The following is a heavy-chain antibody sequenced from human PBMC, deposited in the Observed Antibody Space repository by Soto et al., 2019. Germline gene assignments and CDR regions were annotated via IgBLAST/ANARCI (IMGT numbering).Heavy chain of an antibody. V-gene: IGHV1-18*01. J-gene: IGHJ4*02. D-gene: IGHD1-26*01. CDR3: ARGSESHAL. Sequence: GSSVNVSCKASGYTFHNYGINWVRQVPGQGLEWMGWISGYNGNTNYAPKIQGRVTVTRDTSTATAYMELRSLRSDDTAIYYCARGSESHALRGQRTLVHVSA. CDR1: GYTFHNYG. CDR2: ISGYNGNT.